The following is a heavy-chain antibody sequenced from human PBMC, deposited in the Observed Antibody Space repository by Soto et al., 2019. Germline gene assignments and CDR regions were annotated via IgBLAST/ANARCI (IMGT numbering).Heavy chain of an antibody. CDR3: AREVVETSSLWLDP. CDR2: INSKSGAT. D-gene: IGHD6-6*01. J-gene: IGHJ5*02. CDR1: GDTFIDFY. Sequence: GASVKVSCKASGDTFIDFYIHWVRQAPGQGLEWMGWINSKSGATNYAQKFRGRVTMTRDTSISTAYMELSSLTSDDTAVYSGAREVVETSSLWLDPWGQGTLVTVS. V-gene: IGHV1-2*02.